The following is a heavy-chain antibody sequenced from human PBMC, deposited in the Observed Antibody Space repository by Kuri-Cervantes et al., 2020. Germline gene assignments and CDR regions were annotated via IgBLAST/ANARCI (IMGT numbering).Heavy chain of an antibody. V-gene: IGHV1-2*02. J-gene: IGHJ4*02. CDR2: INFNSGGT. Sequence: ASVKVSCKASGYTFTGYYLHWLRQAPGQGLEWMGWINFNSGGTNSAQKFQGRVTMTRDTSASTAYMELSSLRSEDTAVYYCASTGYRLPFTDYWGQGTLVTVSS. CDR1: GYTFTGYY. CDR3: ASTGYRLPFTDY. D-gene: IGHD6-25*01.